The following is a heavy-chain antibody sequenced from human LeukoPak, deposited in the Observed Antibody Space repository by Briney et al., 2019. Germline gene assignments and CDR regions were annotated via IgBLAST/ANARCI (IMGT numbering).Heavy chain of an antibody. CDR1: SGSISSGGYY. D-gene: IGHD2-15*01. Sequence: PSETLSLTCTVSSGSISSGGYYWSWIRQHPGKSLEWIGYIYYSGCTYYNPSLKSRITITVDTSNNQFSLKLRSVTAADTAVYYCASSLIGYCSGGSCYGGFHFDYWGQGTLVTVSS. J-gene: IGHJ4*02. CDR2: IYYSGCT. V-gene: IGHV4-31*03. CDR3: ASSLIGYCSGGSCYGGFHFDY.